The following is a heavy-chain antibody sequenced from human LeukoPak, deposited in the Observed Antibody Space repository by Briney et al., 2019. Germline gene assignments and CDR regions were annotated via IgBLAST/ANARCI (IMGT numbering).Heavy chain of an antibody. CDR3: ARSTGTTPFDI. CDR2: IIAGTGNT. J-gene: IGHJ3*02. Sequence: ASVNVSCTASGYSFSNYAMHWVRQAPGQRLEWMGWIIAGTGNTKYSQKFQGRVTITRDTSASTAYMELSSLRSEDTAVYYCARSTGTTPFDIWGQGTMVTVSS. CDR1: GYSFSNYA. V-gene: IGHV1-3*01. D-gene: IGHD1-1*01.